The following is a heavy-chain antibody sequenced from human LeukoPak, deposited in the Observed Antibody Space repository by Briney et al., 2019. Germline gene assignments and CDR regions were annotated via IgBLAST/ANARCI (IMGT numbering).Heavy chain of an antibody. Sequence: SETLSLTCTVSGGSISGAAYYWSWIRQPPGKGLEWIGYIYYSGTAYYNPSLKSRVTISLDTSKNQFSLKLSSVTAADTAVYYCARERGGYDYNIDYWGQGTLVTVSS. D-gene: IGHD5-12*01. CDR1: GGSISGAAYY. V-gene: IGHV4-31*03. CDR3: ARERGGYDYNIDY. J-gene: IGHJ4*02. CDR2: IYYSGTA.